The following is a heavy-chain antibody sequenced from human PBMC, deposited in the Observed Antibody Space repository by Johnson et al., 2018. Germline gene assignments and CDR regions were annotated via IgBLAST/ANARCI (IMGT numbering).Heavy chain of an antibody. CDR1: GFTFSDYA. Sequence: VQLQESGGGLVQSGGSLRLSCAASGFTFSDYAMSWVRQAPGKGLEWISFISPTGRTIYYVDSVKGRFTVSRDNAKNSLYLQMNSLGAEDTAVYHCARKRLTGTTSVSLDYWGQGTLVTVSS. CDR2: ISPTGRTI. J-gene: IGHJ4*02. D-gene: IGHD1-20*01. V-gene: IGHV3-48*01. CDR3: ARKRLTGTTSVSLDY.